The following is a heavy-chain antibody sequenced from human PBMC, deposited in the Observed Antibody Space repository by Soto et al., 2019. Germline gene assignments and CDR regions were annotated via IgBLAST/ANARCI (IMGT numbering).Heavy chain of an antibody. CDR2: ISAYNGNT. Sequence: ASVKVSCKASGYTFTSFGISWVRQAPGQGLEWMGWISAYNGNTNYAQKLQGRVTMTTDTSTSTAYMELRSLRSDDTAVYYCARDIQLGTYYYYYGMDVWGQGTTVTAP. D-gene: IGHD5-18*01. CDR3: ARDIQLGTYYYYYGMDV. V-gene: IGHV1-18*01. J-gene: IGHJ6*02. CDR1: GYTFTSFG.